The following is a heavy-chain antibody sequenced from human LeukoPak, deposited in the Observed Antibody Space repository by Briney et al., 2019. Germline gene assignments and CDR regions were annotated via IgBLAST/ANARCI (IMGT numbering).Heavy chain of an antibody. Sequence: SETPSLTCTVSGGSISSYYWSWIRQPAGKGLEWIGRIYTSGSTNYNPSLKSRVTMSVDTSKNQFSLKLSSVTAADTAVYYCARGFGYYDSSGFDYWGQGTLVTVSS. CDR2: IYTSGST. J-gene: IGHJ4*02. V-gene: IGHV4-4*07. D-gene: IGHD3-22*01. CDR1: GGSISSYY. CDR3: ARGFGYYDSSGFDY.